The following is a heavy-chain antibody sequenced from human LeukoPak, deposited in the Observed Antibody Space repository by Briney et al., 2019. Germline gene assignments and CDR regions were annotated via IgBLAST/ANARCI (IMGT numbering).Heavy chain of an antibody. J-gene: IGHJ2*01. CDR3: ARGFYFSMTELYYLDL. CDR1: GLNFRSFW. Sequence: GGSLRLSCAVTGLNFRSFWMSWVRQAPGKGLEWVANIKQDGSEKFYVDSVKGRFTISRDNAKNSLYLQMNSLRAGDSAVYFCARGFYFSMTELYYLDLWGRGTLVTVSS. D-gene: IGHD2-8*01. CDR2: IKQDGSEK. V-gene: IGHV3-7*04.